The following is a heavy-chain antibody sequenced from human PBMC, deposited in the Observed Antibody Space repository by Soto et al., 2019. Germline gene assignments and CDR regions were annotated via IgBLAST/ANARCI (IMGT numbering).Heavy chain of an antibody. J-gene: IGHJ5*02. V-gene: IGHV1-46*01. CDR3: ARSNEYLSENWFDP. CDR2: IYPTGGST. D-gene: IGHD2-8*01. CDR1: GYTFTSYY. Sequence: ASVKVSCKASGYTFTSYYMHWVRQAPGQGLEWMGIIYPTGGSTSYAQQFQGRVTMTSDTSTSTVYLDLSSLRSEDTAVYYCARSNEYLSENWFDPWGQGTLVTVSS.